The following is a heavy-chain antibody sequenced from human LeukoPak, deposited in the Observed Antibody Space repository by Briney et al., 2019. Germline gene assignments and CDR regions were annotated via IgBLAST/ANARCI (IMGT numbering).Heavy chain of an antibody. J-gene: IGHJ4*02. D-gene: IGHD5-18*01. V-gene: IGHV1-18*01. CDR1: GYTFTSYG. CDR2: ISAYNGNT. CDR3: ARDLIQLWSTRFDY. Sequence: ASVKVSCKASGYTFTSYGISWVRQAPGQGLEWMGWISAYNGNTNYAQKLQGRVTMTTDTSTSTAYMELRSLRSDDTAVYYCARDLIQLWSTRFDYWGQGTLVTVSS.